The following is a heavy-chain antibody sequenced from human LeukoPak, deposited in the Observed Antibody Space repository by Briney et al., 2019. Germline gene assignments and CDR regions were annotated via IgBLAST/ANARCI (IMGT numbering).Heavy chain of an antibody. V-gene: IGHV4-59*01. D-gene: IGHD4-17*01. CDR1: GDSLNTYY. CDR2: VASSGTP. CDR3: ARVVRGAVTSNWFDP. Sequence: PSETLSLTCTVSGDSLNTYYWTWIRQTPGKELEWIGFVASSGTPNYNPSLKRRVSISIDTSKNQYPLALTSVHPADTAVYYCARVVRGAVTSNWFDPWGQGTLVPVSS. J-gene: IGHJ5*02.